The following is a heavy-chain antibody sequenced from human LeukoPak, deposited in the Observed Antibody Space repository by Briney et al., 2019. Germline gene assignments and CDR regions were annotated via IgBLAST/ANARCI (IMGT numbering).Heavy chain of an antibody. J-gene: IGHJ4*02. Sequence: PGGSLRLSCAASGFTFSSYAMSWVRQAPGKGLEWVSAISGSGGITYYADSVKGRFTISRDNSKNTVYLQMNSLRVEDTAVYYCAGSSGWYLAYWGQGTLVIGSS. CDR2: ISGSGGIT. D-gene: IGHD6-19*01. CDR1: GFTFSSYA. V-gene: IGHV3-23*01. CDR3: AGSSGWYLAY.